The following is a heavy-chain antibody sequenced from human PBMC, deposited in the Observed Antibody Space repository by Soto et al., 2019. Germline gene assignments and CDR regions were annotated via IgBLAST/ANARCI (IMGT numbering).Heavy chain of an antibody. D-gene: IGHD6-13*01. V-gene: IGHV3-23*01. CDR3: AKSSGNRIAAVNYYSYMDV. CDR2: ISGTGGST. CDR1: GFTFSNYA. J-gene: IGHJ6*03. Sequence: GGSLRLSCAASGFTFSNYAMSWVRQAPGKGLEWVSAISGTGGSTYYADSVKGRFTISRDNSKNTLYLQMNSLRAEDTAVYYCAKSSGNRIAAVNYYSYMDVWGKGTTVTVSS.